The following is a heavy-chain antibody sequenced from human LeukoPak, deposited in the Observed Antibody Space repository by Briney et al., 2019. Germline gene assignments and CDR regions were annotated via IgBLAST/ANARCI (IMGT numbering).Heavy chain of an antibody. CDR3: AREGRWLQPEYYGMDV. J-gene: IGHJ6*02. D-gene: IGHD5-24*01. CDR2: IKSKTDGGTT. CDR1: GFTFSDAW. Sequence: GGSLRLSCAASGFTFSDAWMSWVRQAPGKGLEWVGRIKSKTDGGTTDYAAPVKGRFTISRDDSKNTLYLQMNSLRAEDTAVYYCAREGRWLQPEYYGMDVWGQGTTVTVSS. V-gene: IGHV3-15*01.